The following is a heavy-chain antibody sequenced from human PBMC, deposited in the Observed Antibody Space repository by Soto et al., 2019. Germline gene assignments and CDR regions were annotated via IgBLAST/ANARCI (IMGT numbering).Heavy chain of an antibody. Sequence: QVQLAESGGGVVQPGRSLTITCAASGFTLGTYGMHWVRQAPGKGPEWVAVISNDGGEKYYSDSVMGRIHISRDNSKNTLFLQMISLRAEDTAVYFCAKEFFDSSGFYPSLDALDIWGQGTVGTVS. J-gene: IGHJ3*02. CDR3: AKEFFDSSGFYPSLDALDI. D-gene: IGHD3-22*01. CDR1: GFTLGTYG. CDR2: ISNDGGEK. V-gene: IGHV3-30*18.